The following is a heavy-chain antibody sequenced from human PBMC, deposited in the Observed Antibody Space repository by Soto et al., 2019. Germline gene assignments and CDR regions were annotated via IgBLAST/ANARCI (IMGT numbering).Heavy chain of an antibody. Sequence: QVQLQQWGAGLLKPSETLSLTCAVYGGSFSGYYWSWIRQPPGKGLEWIGEINHSRSTNYNPSLKSRVTISVDTSKNQFSLKLSSVTAADTAVYYCARLVYGSGSPWGQGTLVTVSS. J-gene: IGHJ4*02. CDR2: INHSRST. CDR1: GGSFSGYY. V-gene: IGHV4-34*01. CDR3: ARLVYGSGSP. D-gene: IGHD3-10*01.